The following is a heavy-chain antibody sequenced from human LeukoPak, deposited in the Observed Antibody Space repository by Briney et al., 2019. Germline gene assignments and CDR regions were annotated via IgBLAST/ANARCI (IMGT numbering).Heavy chain of an antibody. CDR3: AKNGGHDLYDS. CDR1: VFSFSTYA. CDR2: VSGDGHNA. J-gene: IGHJ5*01. V-gene: IGHV3-23*01. Sequence: GGSLRLSCAASVFSFSTYAMTWVRHAPGKGLEWVSAVSGDGHNAYYADSVKGRLTISRDNSKRTLYLQMNSLRAEDTAVYYCAKNGGHDLYDSWGQGTLVTVS. D-gene: IGHD2-2*02.